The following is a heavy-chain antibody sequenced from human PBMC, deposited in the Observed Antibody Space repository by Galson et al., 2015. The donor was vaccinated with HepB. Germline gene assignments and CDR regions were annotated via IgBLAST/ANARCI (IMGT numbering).Heavy chain of an antibody. CDR1: GFTFDDYG. J-gene: IGHJ1*01. CDR2: INWNGGST. Sequence: SLRLSCAASGFTFDDYGMSWVRQAPGKGLEWVSGINWNGGSTGYADSVKGRFTISRDNAKNSLYLQMNSLRAEDTALYYCARDYWGRRKYYYEEEYFQHWGQGTLVTVSS. D-gene: IGHD3-22*01. V-gene: IGHV3-20*04. CDR3: ARDYWGRRKYYYEEEYFQH.